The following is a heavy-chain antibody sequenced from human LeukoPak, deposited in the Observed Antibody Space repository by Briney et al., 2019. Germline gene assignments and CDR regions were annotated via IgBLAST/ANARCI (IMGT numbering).Heavy chain of an antibody. Sequence: SETLSLTCTVSGDSISNYYWSWIRQSAGKGLEWIGRFYTSGSANYNPSLKSRVTISVDTSKNQFSLKLSSVTAADTAVYYCARALHYDFWSGYYWGQGTLVTVSS. J-gene: IGHJ4*02. D-gene: IGHD3-3*01. CDR2: FYTSGSA. CDR3: ARALHYDFWSGYY. V-gene: IGHV4-4*07. CDR1: GDSISNYY.